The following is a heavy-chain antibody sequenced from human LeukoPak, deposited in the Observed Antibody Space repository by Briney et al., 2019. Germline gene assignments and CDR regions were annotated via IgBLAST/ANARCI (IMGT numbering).Heavy chain of an antibody. V-gene: IGHV3-30*02. D-gene: IGHD3-16*01. CDR1: GCTFSRLG. CDR3: AKEGDEFRGYLDV. J-gene: IGHJ6*03. Sequence: GGSLRLSCAASGCTFSRLGMQWVRQAPGKGLEWVAVIHNDGTQGQYADSVKGRFNISKDNSQNTLYLQMNNLRDDDTAVYYCAKEGDEFRGYLDVWGKGTTVTVSS. CDR2: IHNDGTQG.